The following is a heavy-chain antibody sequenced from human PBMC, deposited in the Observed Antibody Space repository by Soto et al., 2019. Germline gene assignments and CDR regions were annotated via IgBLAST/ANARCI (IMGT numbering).Heavy chain of an antibody. CDR1: GFTFKSYA. V-gene: IGHV3-23*01. D-gene: IGHD6-19*01. J-gene: IGHJ4*02. CDR3: AKEPYSSFVLGTFHY. CDR2: SSGSGGTT. Sequence: EVQLLESGGGLVQPGGSLRLSCAASGFTFKSYAMSWVRQPPGKGLEWVSGSSGSGGTTYHADSVKGRFTISRDNSKNTLYLQMTSLRVEDTAVYYCAKEPYSSFVLGTFHYWGQGALVTVSS.